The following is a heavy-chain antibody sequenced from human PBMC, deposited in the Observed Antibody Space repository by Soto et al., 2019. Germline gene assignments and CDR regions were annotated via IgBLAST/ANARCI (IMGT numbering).Heavy chain of an antibody. D-gene: IGHD3-22*01. CDR3: AKDPYDSSGYYQNY. V-gene: IGHV3-23*01. J-gene: IGHJ4*02. Sequence: GESLKISCAASGFTFSDFAMAWVRQAPGKGLEWVSSASGSGGSTFYADSVKGRFTVSRDNSKNTLSLQMNSLRAEDTAVYYCAKDPYDSSGYYQNYWGQGTLVTVSS. CDR2: ASGSGGST. CDR1: GFTFSDFA.